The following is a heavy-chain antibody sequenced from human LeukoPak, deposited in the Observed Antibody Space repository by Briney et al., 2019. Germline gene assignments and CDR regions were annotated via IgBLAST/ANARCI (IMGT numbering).Heavy chain of an antibody. J-gene: IGHJ5*02. V-gene: IGHV3-23*01. D-gene: IGHD3-10*01. CDR2: IGSGDDL. CDR1: GFSFIIHA. CDR3: ARSSILWFEPDAFDP. Sequence: GGSLRLSCAASGFSFIIHAMSWVRQAPGKGLEWVATIGSGDDLHYADSVKGRFTISRDNAKNTLYLQMNSLRAEDTAVYYCARSSILWFEPDAFDPWGQGTLVTVSS.